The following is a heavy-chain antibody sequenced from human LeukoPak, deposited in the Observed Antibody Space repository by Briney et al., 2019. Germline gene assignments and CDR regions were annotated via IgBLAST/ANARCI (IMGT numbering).Heavy chain of an antibody. J-gene: IGHJ6*02. V-gene: IGHV3-23*01. CDR3: AKGMSGEPSFYGMDV. Sequence: GGSLRLSCAASGFSFSTYAMNWVRKAPGKGLEWVSGIVGGGDNTYYADSVKGRFTISRDNSKNTLYLQMNSLRVEDTAVFYCAKGMSGEPSFYGMDVWGQGTTVTVSS. CDR2: IVGGGDNT. D-gene: IGHD1-14*01. CDR1: GFSFSTYA.